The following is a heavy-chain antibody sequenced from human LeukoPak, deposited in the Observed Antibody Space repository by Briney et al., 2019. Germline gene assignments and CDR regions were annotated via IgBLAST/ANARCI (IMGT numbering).Heavy chain of an antibody. CDR3: ARDRHGSGSKYYYFDY. V-gene: IGHV1-69*04. Sequence: ASVTVSCKASGGTFSSYAISWVRQAPGQGLEWMGRIIPILGIANYAQKFQGRVTITADKSTSTAYMELSSLRSEDTAVYYCARDRHGSGSKYYYFDYWGQGTLVTVSS. CDR2: IIPILGIA. J-gene: IGHJ4*02. D-gene: IGHD3-10*01. CDR1: GGTFSSYA.